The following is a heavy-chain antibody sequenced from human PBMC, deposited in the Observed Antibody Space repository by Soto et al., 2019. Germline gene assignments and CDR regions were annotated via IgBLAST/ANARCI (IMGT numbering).Heavy chain of an antibody. J-gene: IGHJ5*02. CDR3: ATVVGATNWFDP. CDR1: GFTFSSYW. V-gene: IGHV3-7*04. CDR2: IKQAGSER. D-gene: IGHD1-26*01. Sequence: GGSLRLSCAASGFTFSSYWMSWVRQAPGKGLEWVANIKQAGSERYYVDSVKGRFTISRDNGKNSLYLQMNSLRAEDTAVYYCATVVGATNWFDPWGQGTLVTVS.